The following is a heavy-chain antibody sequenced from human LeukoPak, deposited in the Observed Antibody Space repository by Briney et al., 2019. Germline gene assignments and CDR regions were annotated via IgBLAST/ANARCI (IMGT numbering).Heavy chain of an antibody. V-gene: IGHV3-21*01. CDR2: ISSSSSYI. Sequence: GGSLRLSCAASGLTFSSYSMNWVRQAPGKGLEWVSSISSSSSYIYYADSVKGRFTISRDNAKNSLYLQMNSLRAEDTAVYYCARDCSSTSSCYYYYGMDVWGQGTTVTVSS. J-gene: IGHJ6*02. D-gene: IGHD2-2*01. CDR1: GLTFSSYS. CDR3: ARDCSSTSSCYYYYGMDV.